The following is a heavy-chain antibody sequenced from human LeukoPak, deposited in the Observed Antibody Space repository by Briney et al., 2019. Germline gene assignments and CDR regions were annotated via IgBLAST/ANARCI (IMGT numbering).Heavy chain of an antibody. CDR3: ARERGGQGIVVVPAAYVHDAFDI. D-gene: IGHD2-2*01. CDR1: GGSISSYY. V-gene: IGHV4-59*01. CDR2: IYFSGST. Sequence: PSETLSLTCTVSGGSISSYYWSSIRQPPGQGLEWIGYIYFSGSTNYTPSLTSRVTISVDTSKNQFSLKLRSVTAADTAVYYCARERGGQGIVVVPAAYVHDAFDIWGQGTMVTVSS. J-gene: IGHJ3*02.